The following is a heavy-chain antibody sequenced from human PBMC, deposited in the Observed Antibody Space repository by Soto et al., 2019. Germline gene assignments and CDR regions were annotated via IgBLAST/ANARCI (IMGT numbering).Heavy chain of an antibody. D-gene: IGHD4-17*01. CDR1: GGTFSSYA. Sequence: QVQLVQSGAEVKKPGSSVKVSCKASGGTFSSYAISWVRQAPGQGLEWMGGIIPIFGTANYAQKFQGRVTITADESTSTAYMGLSSLRSEDTAVYYCARGGGLDSDYGDRYYYYGMDVWGQGTTVTVSS. CDR2: IIPIFGTA. V-gene: IGHV1-69*01. J-gene: IGHJ6*02. CDR3: ARGGGLDSDYGDRYYYYGMDV.